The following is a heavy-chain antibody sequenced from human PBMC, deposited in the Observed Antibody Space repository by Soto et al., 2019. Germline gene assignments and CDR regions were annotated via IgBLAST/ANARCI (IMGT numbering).Heavy chain of an antibody. Sequence: GGSLRLSWAASGFTFSSYAMSWVRQAPGKGLEWVSAISGSGGSTYYADSVKGRFTISRDNSKNTLYLQMNSLRAEDTAVYYCAKSHCSGGSCYTSNFDYWGQGTLVTVSS. CDR2: ISGSGGST. J-gene: IGHJ4*02. CDR1: GFTFSSYA. D-gene: IGHD2-15*01. CDR3: AKSHCSGGSCYTSNFDY. V-gene: IGHV3-23*01.